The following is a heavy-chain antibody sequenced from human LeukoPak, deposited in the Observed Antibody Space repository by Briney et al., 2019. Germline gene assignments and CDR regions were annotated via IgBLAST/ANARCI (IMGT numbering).Heavy chain of an antibody. J-gene: IGHJ4*02. D-gene: IGHD2-15*01. CDR3: AKEGYCSGGSCYSPRPTDY. CDR2: ISGSGGST. Sequence: GSLRLSCAASGFTFSIYAMNWVRQAPGKGLELVSAISGSGGSTYYADSVKGRFTISRDNSKNTLYLQMNSLRAEDTAVYYCAKEGYCSGGSCYSPRPTDYWGQGTLVTVSS. V-gene: IGHV3-23*01. CDR1: GFTFSIYA.